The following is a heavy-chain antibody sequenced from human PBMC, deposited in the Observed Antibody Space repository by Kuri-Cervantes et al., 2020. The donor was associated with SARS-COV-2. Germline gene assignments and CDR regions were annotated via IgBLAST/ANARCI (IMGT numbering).Heavy chain of an antibody. CDR3: ARDPPSPYCSGGSCRADV. CDR2: ISSSGSYI. Sequence: GGSLRLSCAASGFTFSDYYMSWIRQAPGKGLEWVSYISSSGSYIYYADSVKGRFTISRDNAKNSLYLQMNSLRAEDTAVYYCARDPPSPYCSGGSCRADVWGQGTTVTVSS. J-gene: IGHJ6*02. V-gene: IGHV3-11*04. D-gene: IGHD2-15*01. CDR1: GFTFSDYY.